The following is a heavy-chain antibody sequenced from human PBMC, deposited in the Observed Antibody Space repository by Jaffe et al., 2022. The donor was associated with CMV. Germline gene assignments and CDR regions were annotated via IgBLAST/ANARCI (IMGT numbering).Heavy chain of an antibody. V-gene: IGHV4-34*01. CDR2: INHSGST. CDR3: ARTPRTTVTPRDNWFDP. Sequence: QVQLQQWGAGLLKPSETLSLTCAVYGGSFSGYYWSWIRQPPGKGLEWIGEINHSGSTNYNPSLKSRVTISVDTSKNQFSLKLSSVTAADTAVYYCARTPRTTVTPRDNWFDPWGQGTLVTVSS. J-gene: IGHJ5*02. D-gene: IGHD4-17*01. CDR1: GGSFSGYY.